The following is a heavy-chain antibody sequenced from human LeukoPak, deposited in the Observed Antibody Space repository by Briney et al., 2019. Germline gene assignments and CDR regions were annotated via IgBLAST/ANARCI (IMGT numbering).Heavy chain of an antibody. D-gene: IGHD5-18*01. CDR3: AKDLSRGYSYGYRPFWFDP. CDR1: GFTFSSYS. V-gene: IGHV3-21*01. Sequence: GGSLRLSCAASGFTFSSYSMNWARQAPGKGLEWVSSISSSSSYIYYADSVKGRFTISRDNAKNSLYLQMNSLRAEDTAVYYCAKDLSRGYSYGYRPFWFDPWGQGTLVTVSS. CDR2: ISSSSSYI. J-gene: IGHJ5*02.